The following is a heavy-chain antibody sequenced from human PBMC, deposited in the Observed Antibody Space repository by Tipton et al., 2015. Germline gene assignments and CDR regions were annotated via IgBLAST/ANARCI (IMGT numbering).Heavy chain of an antibody. CDR2: IHHGGST. J-gene: IGHJ6*02. D-gene: IGHD3-22*01. CDR3: ARGGNDSSGYYLYYYYGMDV. Sequence: TLSLTCSVSGDSISSSNWWSWVRQPPGKGLEWIGEIHHGGSTNYNPSLKSRVTMSVDTSKNQFSLHLSSVTAADTAVYYCARGGNDSSGYYLYYYYGMDVWGQGTTVTVSS. V-gene: IGHV4-4*02. CDR1: GDSISSSNW.